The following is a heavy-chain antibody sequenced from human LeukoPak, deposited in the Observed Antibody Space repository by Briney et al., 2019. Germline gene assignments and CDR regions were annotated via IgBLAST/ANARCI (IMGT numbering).Heavy chain of an antibody. Sequence: GGSLRLSCEASGFTFSTFAMIWVRQPPGKGLEWVSSIFPSGGEIHYADSVRGRFTISRDNSKSTLSLQMNSLRAEDTAIYYCNVRWGPNFDYWGQGSLVSVSP. CDR1: GFTFSTFA. CDR3: NVRWGPNFDY. V-gene: IGHV3-23*01. D-gene: IGHD3-10*01. J-gene: IGHJ4*02. CDR2: IFPSGGEI.